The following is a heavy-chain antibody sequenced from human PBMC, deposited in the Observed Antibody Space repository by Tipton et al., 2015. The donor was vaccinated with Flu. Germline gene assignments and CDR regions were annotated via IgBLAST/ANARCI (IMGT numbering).Heavy chain of an antibody. CDR2: INHSGST. CDR1: GASMKKSNHY. J-gene: IGHJ3*02. V-gene: IGHV4-34*01. D-gene: IGHD2-15*01. Sequence: LRLSCSVSGASMKKSNHYWSWIRQPPGKGLEWIGEINHSGSTNYNPSLKSRVTISVDTSKNQFSLKLSSVTAADTAVYYCARGLGVVVAVAFDIWGQGTMVTVSS. CDR3: ARGLGVVVAVAFDI.